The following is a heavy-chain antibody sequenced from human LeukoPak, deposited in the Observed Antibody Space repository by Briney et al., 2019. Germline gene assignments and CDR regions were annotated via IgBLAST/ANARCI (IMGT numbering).Heavy chain of an antibody. CDR1: GFTLSDHW. D-gene: IGHD3-16*01. V-gene: IGHV3-7*04. CDR3: ARDMIILQS. Sequence: GGSLRLSCEASGFTLSDHWMTWVRQAPGKGLEWVANIKQDGSEKYYVDSVKGRFTISRDNAKKSLYLQMNSLRAEDTAVYFCARDMIILQSWGQGTLVTVSS. CDR2: IKQDGSEK. J-gene: IGHJ5*02.